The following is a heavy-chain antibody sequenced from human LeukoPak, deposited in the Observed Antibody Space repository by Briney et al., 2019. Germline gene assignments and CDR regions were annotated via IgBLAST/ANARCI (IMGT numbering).Heavy chain of an antibody. CDR3: AREIMYYYDSSGFDY. D-gene: IGHD3-22*01. CDR1: GGSISSHY. J-gene: IGHJ4*02. V-gene: IGHV4-59*11. CDR2: IYYSGST. Sequence: PSETLSLTCTVSGGSISSHYWSWIRQPPGKGLEWIGYIYYSGSTNYNPSLKSRVTISVDTSKNQFSLKLSSVTAADTAVYYCAREIMYYYDSSGFDYWGQGTLVTVSS.